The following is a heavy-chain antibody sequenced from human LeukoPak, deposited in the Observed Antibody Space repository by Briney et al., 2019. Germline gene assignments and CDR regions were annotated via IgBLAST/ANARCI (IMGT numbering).Heavy chain of an antibody. CDR3: ARDNYYGSGNRKDIDY. V-gene: IGHV3-21*01. D-gene: IGHD3-10*01. Sequence: KPGGSLRLSCAASGFTFSSYGMHWVRQAPGKGLEWVSSISSSSSYIYYADSVKGRFTISRDNAKNSLYLQMNSLRAEDTAVYYCARDNYYGSGNRKDIDYWGQGTLVTVSS. J-gene: IGHJ4*02. CDR2: ISSSSSYI. CDR1: GFTFSSYG.